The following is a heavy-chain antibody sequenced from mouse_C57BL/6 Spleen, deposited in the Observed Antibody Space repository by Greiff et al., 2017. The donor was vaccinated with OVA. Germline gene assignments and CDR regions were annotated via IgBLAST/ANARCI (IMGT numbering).Heavy chain of an antibody. V-gene: IGHV5-9-1*02. CDR3: TRDNYDYDGYAMDY. Sequence: EVQRVESGEGLVKPGGSLKLSCAASGFTFSSYAMSWVRPTPEKRLEWVAYISSGGDYIYYADTVKGRFTISRDNARNPLYLQMSSLKSEDTAMYYCTRDNYDYDGYAMDYWGQGTSVTVSS. CDR1: GFTFSSYA. J-gene: IGHJ4*01. D-gene: IGHD2-4*01. CDR2: ISSGGDYI.